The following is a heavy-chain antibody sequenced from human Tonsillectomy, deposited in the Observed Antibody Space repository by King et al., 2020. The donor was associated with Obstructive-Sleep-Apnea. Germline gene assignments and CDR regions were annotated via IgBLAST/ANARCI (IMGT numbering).Heavy chain of an antibody. CDR2: ISWNSGSI. J-gene: IGHJ4*02. D-gene: IGHD2-2*01. V-gene: IGHV3-9*01. Sequence: VQLVESGGGLVQPGRSLRLSCAASGFTFDDYAMHWVRQAPGKGLEWVSGISWNSGSIGYADSVKGRFTISRDNAKNSLYLQMNSLRAEDTALYYCAKGSEDLIVPAAIDYWGQGTLVTVSS. CDR3: AKGSEDLIVPAAIDY. CDR1: GFTFDDYA.